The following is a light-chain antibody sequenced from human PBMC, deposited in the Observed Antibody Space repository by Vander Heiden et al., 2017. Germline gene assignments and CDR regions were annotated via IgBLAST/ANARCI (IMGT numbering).Light chain of an antibody. J-gene: IGKJ5*01. Sequence: EIVITPSPATLSVSPGERATLSCRASQSVSSDLAWYQQKPGQAPRLLIYGASTRATGIPARFSGSGSGTEFTLTISSLQSEDFAVYYCQQYNNWPPITFGQGTRLEIK. CDR3: QQYNNWPPIT. CDR1: QSVSSD. V-gene: IGKV3-15*01. CDR2: GAS.